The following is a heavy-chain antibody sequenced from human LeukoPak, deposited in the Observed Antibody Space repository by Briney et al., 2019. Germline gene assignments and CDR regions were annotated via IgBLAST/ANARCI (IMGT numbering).Heavy chain of an antibody. CDR3: ARVTGMSYAFDI. V-gene: IGHV4-59*12. CDR2: IYYSGST. Sequence: SETLSLTCTVSGGSISSYYWSWIRQPPGKGLEWIGYIYYSGSTNYNPSLKSRVTISVDTSKNQFSLKLSSVTAADTAVYYCARVTGMSYAFDIWGQGTMVTVSS. J-gene: IGHJ3*02. CDR1: GGSISSYY. D-gene: IGHD2-8*02.